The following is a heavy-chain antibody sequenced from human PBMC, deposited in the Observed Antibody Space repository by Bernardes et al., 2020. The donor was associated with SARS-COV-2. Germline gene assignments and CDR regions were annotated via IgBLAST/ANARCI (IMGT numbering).Heavy chain of an antibody. V-gene: IGHV3-21*01. D-gene: IGHD2-15*01. J-gene: IGHJ6*02. CDR3: ASSLEPVAIQTPPYYYYYGMDV. Sequence: GRSLRLSCAASGFTFSSYSMNWVRQAPGKGLEWVSSISSSSSYIYYADSVKGRFTISRDNAKNSLYLQMNSLRAEDTAVYYCASSLEPVAIQTPPYYYYYGMDVWGQGTTVTVSS. CDR1: GFTFSSYS. CDR2: ISSSSSYI.